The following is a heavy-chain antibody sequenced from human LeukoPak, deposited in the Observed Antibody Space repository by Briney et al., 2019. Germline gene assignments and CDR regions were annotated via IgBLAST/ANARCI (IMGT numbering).Heavy chain of an antibody. CDR1: GGSISSTSYF. Sequence: SETLSLTCTVSGGSISSTSYFWGWIRQPPGKGLEWIGSIYYSGSTYYNPSLKSRVTISVDTSKNQFSLKLSSVTAADTAVYYCARGRTYYYDSSGLGAFDIWGQGTMVTVSS. V-gene: IGHV4-39*07. CDR2: IYYSGST. D-gene: IGHD3-22*01. CDR3: ARGRTYYYDSSGLGAFDI. J-gene: IGHJ3*02.